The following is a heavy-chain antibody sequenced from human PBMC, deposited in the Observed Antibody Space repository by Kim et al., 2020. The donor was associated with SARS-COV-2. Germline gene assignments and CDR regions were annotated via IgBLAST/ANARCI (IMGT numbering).Heavy chain of an antibody. J-gene: IGHJ4*02. V-gene: IGHV3-48*02. D-gene: IGHD6-19*01. CDR3: ARDGRQWLVHLFDY. Sequence: ASYVKGRLNISRDNAKNSLYLQMNSLRDEDTAVYYCARDGRQWLVHLFDYWGQGTLVTVSS.